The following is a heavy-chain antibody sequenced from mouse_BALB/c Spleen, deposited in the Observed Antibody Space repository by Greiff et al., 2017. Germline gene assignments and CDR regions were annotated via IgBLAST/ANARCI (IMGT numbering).Heavy chain of an antibody. V-gene: IGHV5-12-2*01. CDR2: ISNGGGST. J-gene: IGHJ4*01. D-gene: IGHD2-3*01. CDR3: ARNIYDGLSYYAMDY. CDR1: GFTFSSYT. Sequence: EVMLVESGGGLVQPGGSLKLSCAASGFTFSSYTMSWVRQTPEKRLEWVAYISNGGGSTYYPDTVKGRFTISRDNAKNTLYLQMSSLKSEDTAMYYCARNIYDGLSYYAMDYWGQGTSVTVSS.